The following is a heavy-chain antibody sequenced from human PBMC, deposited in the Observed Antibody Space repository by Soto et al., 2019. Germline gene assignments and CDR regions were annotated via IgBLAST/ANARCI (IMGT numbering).Heavy chain of an antibody. CDR3: AKDSPYYYDSSGYPQSDY. CDR2: ISGSGGST. V-gene: IGHV3-23*01. J-gene: IGHJ4*02. Sequence: GGSLRLSCAASGFTFSSDAMSWVRQAPGKGLEWVSAISGSGGSTYYADSVKGRFTISRDNSKNTLYLQMNSLRAEDTAVYYCAKDSPYYYDSSGYPQSDYWGQGTLVTVSS. D-gene: IGHD3-22*01. CDR1: GFTFSSDA.